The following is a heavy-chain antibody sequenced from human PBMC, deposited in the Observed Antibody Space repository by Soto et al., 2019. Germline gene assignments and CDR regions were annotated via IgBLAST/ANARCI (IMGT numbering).Heavy chain of an antibody. J-gene: IGHJ4*02. CDR3: ARIHGYCSSTSCLYYFDY. Sequence: SGPTLVNPTETLTLTCTVSGFSLSNARMGVSWIRQPPGKALEWLAHIFSNDEKSYSTSLKSRLTISKDTSKSQVVLTMTNMEPVDTATYYCARIHGYCSSTSCLYYFDYWGQGTLVTVSS. D-gene: IGHD2-2*01. V-gene: IGHV2-26*01. CDR1: GFSLSNARMG. CDR2: IFSNDEK.